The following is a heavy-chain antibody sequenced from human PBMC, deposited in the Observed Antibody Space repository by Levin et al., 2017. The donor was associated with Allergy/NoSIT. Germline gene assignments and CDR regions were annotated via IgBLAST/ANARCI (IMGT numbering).Heavy chain of an antibody. V-gene: IGHV3-30*18. D-gene: IGHD3-3*01. J-gene: IGHJ6*02. CDR3: SKDVGYYDFILYGMDV. CDR2: ISYDGSNK. Sequence: GGSLRLSCAASGFTFSSYGMHWVRQAPGKGLEWVAVISYDGSNKYYADSVKGRFTISRDNSKNTLYLQMNSLRAEDTAVYYCSKDVGYYDFILYGMDVWGQGTTVTVSS. CDR1: GFTFSSYG.